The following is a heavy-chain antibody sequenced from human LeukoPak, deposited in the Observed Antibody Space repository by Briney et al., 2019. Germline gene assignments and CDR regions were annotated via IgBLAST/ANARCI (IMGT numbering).Heavy chain of an antibody. CDR1: GFTFSSHA. Sequence: GSLRLSCAASGFTFSSHAMTWVRQAPGKGLEWVSAIRGSGGSTYYADSVKGRFTISRDNSKNTLYLQMNSLRAEDTAVYCCAKAKWELYYYALDVWGQGTTVTVSS. D-gene: IGHD1-26*01. J-gene: IGHJ6*02. CDR3: AKAKWELYYYALDV. V-gene: IGHV3-23*01. CDR2: IRGSGGST.